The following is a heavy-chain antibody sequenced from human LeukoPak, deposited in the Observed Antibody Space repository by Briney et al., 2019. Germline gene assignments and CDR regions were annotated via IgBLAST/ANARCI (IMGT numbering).Heavy chain of an antibody. CDR1: GGSISSYY. CDR3: ARGGLGLGYYYDSSGYFHLTD. CDR2: IYYSGST. J-gene: IGHJ4*02. V-gene: IGHV4-59*01. Sequence: SETLSLTCTVSGGSISSYYWSWIRQPPGKGLEWIGYIYYSGSTNYNPSLKSRVTISVDTSKNQFSLKLSSVTAADTAVYYCARGGLGLGYYYDSSGYFHLTDWGQGTLVTVSS. D-gene: IGHD3-22*01.